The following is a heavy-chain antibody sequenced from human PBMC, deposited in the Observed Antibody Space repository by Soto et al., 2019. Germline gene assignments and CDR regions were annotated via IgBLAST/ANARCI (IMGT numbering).Heavy chain of an antibody. Sequence: QVQLVQSGAEVKKPGASVKVSCKTSGYTFTNHGINWVRQAPGQGREWMGWINPYNANVNYAQKLQGRVTMTTDTPTSTAYMDLRSLTSDDTAVYYCARERGAGIWGDAFEIWGQGTMVTVSS. D-gene: IGHD3-16*01. J-gene: IGHJ3*02. CDR2: INPYNANV. V-gene: IGHV1-18*04. CDR1: GYTFTNHG. CDR3: ARERGAGIWGDAFEI.